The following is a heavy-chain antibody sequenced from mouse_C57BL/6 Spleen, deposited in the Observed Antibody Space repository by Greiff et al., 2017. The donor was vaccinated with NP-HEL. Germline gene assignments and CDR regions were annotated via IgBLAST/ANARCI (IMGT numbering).Heavy chain of an antibody. Sequence: EVQLQQSGPELVKPGASVKISCKASGYTFTDYYMNWVKQSHGKSLEWIADINPNNGGTSYNQKFKGKATLTVDKSSSTAYMELRSLTSEDSAVYYCAIEEDYDCFDYWGQGTTLTVSS. CDR3: AIEEDYDCFDY. J-gene: IGHJ2*01. V-gene: IGHV1-26*01. CDR2: INPNNGGT. D-gene: IGHD2-4*01. CDR1: GYTFTDYY.